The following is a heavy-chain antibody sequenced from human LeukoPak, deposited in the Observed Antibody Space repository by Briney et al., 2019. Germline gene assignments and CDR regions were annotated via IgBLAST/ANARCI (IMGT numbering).Heavy chain of an antibody. Sequence: SETLSLTCTVSGGSISSYYWSWIRQPPGKGLEWIGYIYYSGSTNYNPSLKSRVTISVDTSKNQFSLKLSSVTAADTAVYYCATVPGAIRYDSSGYSPTFDYWGQGTLVTVSS. J-gene: IGHJ4*02. D-gene: IGHD3-22*01. CDR3: ATVPGAIRYDSSGYSPTFDY. CDR1: GGSISSYY. V-gene: IGHV4-59*01. CDR2: IYYSGST.